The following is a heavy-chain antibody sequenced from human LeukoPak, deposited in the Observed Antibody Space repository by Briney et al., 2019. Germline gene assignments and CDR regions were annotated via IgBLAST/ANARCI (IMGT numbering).Heavy chain of an antibody. CDR2: IYHSGST. D-gene: IGHD5/OR15-5a*01. CDR3: ATLYENWFDP. J-gene: IGHJ5*02. V-gene: IGHV4-4*02. Sequence: PSETLSLTCAVSGGSISSSNWWGWVRQPPGKGLEWIGEIYHSGSTNYKPSLKKRVTISVDKSKNQFSLNLTSVTAADTAVYNCATLYENWFDPCGQGALVTVSS. CDR1: GGSISSSNW.